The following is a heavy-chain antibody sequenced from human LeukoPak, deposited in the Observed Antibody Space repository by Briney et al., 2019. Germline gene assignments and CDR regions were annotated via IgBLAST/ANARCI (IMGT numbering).Heavy chain of an antibody. V-gene: IGHV4-38-2*02. J-gene: IGHJ4*02. CDR3: AREDYYNSGGYYLDY. D-gene: IGHD3-22*01. Sequence: SETLSLTCTVSGYSISSGYYWGWIRQPPGEGLEWIGSIYHSGSTNYSPSLKSRVTISVDTSKNQFSLKLSSVTAADTAVYFCAREDYYNSGGYYLDYWGQGTLVTVSS. CDR2: IYHSGST. CDR1: GYSISSGYY.